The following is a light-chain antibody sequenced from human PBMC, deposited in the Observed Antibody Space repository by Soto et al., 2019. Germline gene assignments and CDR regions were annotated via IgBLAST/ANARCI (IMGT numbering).Light chain of an antibody. CDR3: QQYGSSPRT. V-gene: IGKV3-20*01. CDR1: QSVSSSY. Sequence: EIVLTQSPCTLSLSPGERATLSCRASQSVSSSYLAWYQQKPGQAPRLLIYDASSRATGIPERFSGSGSGTDFTLTISRLEPEDCAVYYCQQYGSSPRTFGQGTNVEIK. CDR2: DAS. J-gene: IGKJ1*01.